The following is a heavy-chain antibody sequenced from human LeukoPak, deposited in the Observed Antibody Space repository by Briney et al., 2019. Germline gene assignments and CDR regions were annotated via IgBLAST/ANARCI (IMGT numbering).Heavy chain of an antibody. CDR1: GYSFTSYW. J-gene: IGHJ4*02. D-gene: IGHD6-13*01. CDR3: ARHPYPYSSRYQPDY. Sequence: GESLKISCKGSGYSFTSYWIDWVRQMPGKGLEWMGIIYPGDSDTRYSPSFQGQVTISADKSISTAYLQWSSPKASDTAMYYCARHPYPYSSRYQPDYWGQGTLVTVSS. V-gene: IGHV5-51*01. CDR2: IYPGDSDT.